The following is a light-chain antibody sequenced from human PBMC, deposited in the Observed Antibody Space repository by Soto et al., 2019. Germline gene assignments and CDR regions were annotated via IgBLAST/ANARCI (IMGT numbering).Light chain of an antibody. Sequence: DIVMTQSPDSLAVSLGERATINCKSSQSVLYSSNNNNYLAWYQQKPGQPPKLLIYWASTRGSGVPDRFSGSGSATDFTLTISSLRAEDVALYYCQQYYSTPITFGQGTRLEIK. CDR3: QQYYSTPIT. V-gene: IGKV4-1*01. CDR2: WAS. J-gene: IGKJ5*01. CDR1: QSVLYSSNNNNY.